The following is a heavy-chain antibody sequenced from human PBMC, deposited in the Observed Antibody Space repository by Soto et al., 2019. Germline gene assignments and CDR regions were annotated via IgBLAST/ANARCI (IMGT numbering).Heavy chain of an antibody. CDR3: AKAGRGSGSHYDSVGY. D-gene: IGHD3-10*01. V-gene: IGHV3-53*01. CDR1: GFTVGNNY. Sequence: EVQLVESGGGLIQPGGSLKLSCAASGFTVGNNYMSWVRQAPGKGLEWVSLIYSTGTTKYADSVKGRFTVSRDNAKNTPYLQMNSLRAEDTAVYYCAKAGRGSGSHYDSVGYWGQGTLGTVSS. J-gene: IGHJ4*02. CDR2: IYSTGTT.